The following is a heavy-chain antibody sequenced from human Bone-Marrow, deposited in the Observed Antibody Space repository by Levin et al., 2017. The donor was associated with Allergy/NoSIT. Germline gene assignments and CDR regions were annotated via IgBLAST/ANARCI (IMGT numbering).Heavy chain of an antibody. CDR1: GGSISSGRYY. CDR3: ARHSIVGATRWFDR. D-gene: IGHD1-26*01. Sequence: SETLSLTCTVSGGSISSGRYYWGWIRQPPGKGLEWIASIYYSGSTYFNPSLRSRVAVSVDTSKMQFSLRLTSVTAADTAVYFCARHSIVGATRWFDRWGQGTLVTVSS. J-gene: IGHJ5*02. V-gene: IGHV4-39*07. CDR2: IYYSGST.